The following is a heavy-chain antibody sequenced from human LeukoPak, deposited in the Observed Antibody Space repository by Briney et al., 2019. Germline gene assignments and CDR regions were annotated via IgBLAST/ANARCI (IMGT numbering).Heavy chain of an antibody. CDR1: GFTFSRYS. D-gene: IGHD1-1*01. Sequence: PGGSLRLSCAASGFTFSRYSMNWVRQAPGKGLEWVSSISRSATTIYYADSVKGRFTISRDNAKNSLYLQMNSLRAEDTAVYYCARELNGAFDPWGQGTLVTVSS. V-gene: IGHV3-48*04. J-gene: IGHJ5*02. CDR3: ARELNGAFDP. CDR2: ISRSATTI.